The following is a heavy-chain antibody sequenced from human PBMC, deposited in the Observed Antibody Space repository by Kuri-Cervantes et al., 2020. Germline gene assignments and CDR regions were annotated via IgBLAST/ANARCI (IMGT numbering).Heavy chain of an antibody. Sequence: SQTLSLTCAVYGGSFSGYYWSWIRQPPGKGLEWIGEINHSGSTNYNPSLKSRVTISVDTSKNQFSLKLSSVTAADTAVYYCARGTLRFLEWLIGDGEYYFDYWGQGTLVTDSS. D-gene: IGHD3-3*01. J-gene: IGHJ4*02. CDR1: GGSFSGYY. CDR2: INHSGST. CDR3: ARGTLRFLEWLIGDGEYYFDY. V-gene: IGHV4-34*01.